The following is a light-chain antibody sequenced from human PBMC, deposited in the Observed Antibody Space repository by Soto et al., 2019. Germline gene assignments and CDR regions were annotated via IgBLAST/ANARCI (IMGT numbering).Light chain of an antibody. V-gene: IGLV1-44*01. Sequence: QSVLTQPPSASGTPGQRVTISCSGSSSNIGSNAVNWYQQFPGTAPKLLFFRDSQRPSGVPDRFSGSKSDTSASLAISGLQSEDEADYYCAAWDDNLKGVMFGGGTKLTVL. CDR3: AAWDDNLKGVM. J-gene: IGLJ3*02. CDR2: RDS. CDR1: SSNIGSNA.